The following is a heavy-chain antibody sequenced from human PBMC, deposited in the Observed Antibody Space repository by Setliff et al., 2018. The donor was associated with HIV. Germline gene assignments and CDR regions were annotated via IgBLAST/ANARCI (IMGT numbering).Heavy chain of an antibody. J-gene: IGHJ4*02. CDR2: IHTTGST. D-gene: IGHD5-18*01. CDR1: GSSISSGSYY. Sequence: PSETLSLTCTVSGSSISSGSYYWSWIRQPAGKGLEWIGQIHTTGSTNYNPSLKSRVTISVDTSKNQFSLKLSSVNAADTGVYYCARHGYSSDLRISYCDSWGQGSLVTVSS. V-gene: IGHV4-61*09. CDR3: ARHGYSSDLRISYCDS.